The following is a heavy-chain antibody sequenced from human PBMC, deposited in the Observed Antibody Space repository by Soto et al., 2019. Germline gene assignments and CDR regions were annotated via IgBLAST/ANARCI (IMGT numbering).Heavy chain of an antibody. Sequence: EVQLVESGGGLVQPGGSLRLSCAASGFTFSGYWMTWARQAPGKGLEWVAQTKDDGSEKFYVDYVKGRFTLSRDNPDNLLYLQMNSLRAEDTAVYFCARDGYCSGGRCYRRNDYWGQGTLVIVSS. CDR2: TKDDGSEK. J-gene: IGHJ4*02. CDR1: GFTFSGYW. CDR3: ARDGYCSGGRCYRRNDY. V-gene: IGHV3-7*01. D-gene: IGHD2-15*01.